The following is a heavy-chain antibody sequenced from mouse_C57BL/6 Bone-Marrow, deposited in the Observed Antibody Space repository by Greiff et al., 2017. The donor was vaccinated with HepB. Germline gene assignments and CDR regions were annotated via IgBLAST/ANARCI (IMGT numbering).Heavy chain of an antibody. CDR1: GYTFTSYD. V-gene: IGHV1-85*01. CDR2: IYPRDGST. Sequence: VQLQQSGPELVKPGASVKLSCKASGYTFTSYDINWVKQRPGQGLEWIGWIYPRDGSTKYNEKFKSKATLTVDTSSSTAYMELHSLTSEDSAVYFCASRDSSGPYYAMDYWGQGTSVTVSS. D-gene: IGHD3-2*02. J-gene: IGHJ4*01. CDR3: ASRDSSGPYYAMDY.